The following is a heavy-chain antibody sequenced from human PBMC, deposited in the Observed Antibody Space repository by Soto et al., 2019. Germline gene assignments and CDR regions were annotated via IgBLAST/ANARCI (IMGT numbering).Heavy chain of an antibody. V-gene: IGHV4-39*01. CDR1: GGSISSSSYY. CDR3: ARYDYSNYVGHFDY. CDR2: IYYSGST. D-gene: IGHD4-4*01. J-gene: IGHJ4*02. Sequence: PSETLSLTCTVSGGSISSSSYYWGWISQPPGKGLEWIGSIYYSGSTYYKPSLKSRVTISVVTSKIQFSLKLSSVTAADSAVYYCARYDYSNYVGHFDYWGQGTLVTVSS.